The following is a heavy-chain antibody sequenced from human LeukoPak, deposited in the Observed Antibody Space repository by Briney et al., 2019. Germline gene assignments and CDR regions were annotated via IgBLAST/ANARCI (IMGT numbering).Heavy chain of an antibody. CDR2: ISAYNGNT. CDR3: ASGSRDSSSWSRGYYFDY. CDR1: GYTFTSYG. Sequence: ASVKVSCKASGYTFTSYGISWVRQAPGQGLEWMGWISAYNGNTNYAQKLQGRVTMTTDTSTSTAYMELRSLRSDDTAVYYCASGSRDSSSWSRGYYFDYWGQGTLVTVSS. D-gene: IGHD6-13*01. J-gene: IGHJ4*02. V-gene: IGHV1-18*01.